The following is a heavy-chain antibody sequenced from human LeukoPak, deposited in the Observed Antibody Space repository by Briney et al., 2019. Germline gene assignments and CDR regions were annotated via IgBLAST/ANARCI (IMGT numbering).Heavy chain of an antibody. CDR1: GGSLSGNH. Sequence: SETLSLTCAVYGGSLSGNHWTWIRQPPGKGLEWIGEINHYGSINYNPSLKSRVIMSVDTSKTQFSLRLSSVTAADTAVYFCATIPSGTRGFDYWGQGILVTVSS. V-gene: IGHV4-34*01. J-gene: IGHJ4*02. CDR2: INHYGSI. CDR3: ATIPSGTRGFDY. D-gene: IGHD1-26*01.